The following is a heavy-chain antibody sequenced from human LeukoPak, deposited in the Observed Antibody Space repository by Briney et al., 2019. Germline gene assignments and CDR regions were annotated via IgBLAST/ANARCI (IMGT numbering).Heavy chain of an antibody. CDR2: ICSSGSA. D-gene: IGHD4-11*01. CDR1: GGSISSGVYC. CDR3: ARAEGPTPVTLMKNHELDAFDI. J-gene: IGHJ3*02. Sequence: ASQTLSLTCTVSGGSISSGVYCWSWIRQRPGEGLQWIGYICSSGSAYYNASLKSRVTISVDTSKNQFSLKLSSVTAADTAVYYCARAEGPTPVTLMKNHELDAFDIWGQGTMVTVSS. V-gene: IGHV4-31*03.